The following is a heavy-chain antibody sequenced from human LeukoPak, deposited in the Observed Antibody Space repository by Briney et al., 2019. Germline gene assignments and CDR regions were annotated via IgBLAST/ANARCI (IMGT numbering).Heavy chain of an antibody. CDR1: GFTFSSYS. D-gene: IGHD6-19*01. V-gene: IGHV3-21*01. Sequence: GGSLRLSYAASGFTFSSYSMNWVRQAPGKGLEWVSSISSSSSYIYYADSVKGRFTISRDNAKNSLYLQMNSLRAEDTAVYYCARDKGGSGFDPWGQGTLVTVSS. CDR2: ISSSSSYI. J-gene: IGHJ5*02. CDR3: ARDKGGSGFDP.